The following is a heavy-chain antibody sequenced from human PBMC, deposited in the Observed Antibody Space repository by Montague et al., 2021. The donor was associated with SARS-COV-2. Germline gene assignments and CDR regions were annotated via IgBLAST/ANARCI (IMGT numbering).Heavy chain of an antibody. Sequence: SETLSLTCTVSDGSINSYYWSWVRQPPGKRLEWIGYIYYSGSTNYNPSLESRVTMSIDTSKNQFSLKLRSVTAADTAVYFCARATLHNLFDPWGQGTMVIVSS. CDR1: DGSINSYY. CDR2: IYYSGST. V-gene: IGHV4-59*01. CDR3: ARATLHNLFDP. J-gene: IGHJ5*01.